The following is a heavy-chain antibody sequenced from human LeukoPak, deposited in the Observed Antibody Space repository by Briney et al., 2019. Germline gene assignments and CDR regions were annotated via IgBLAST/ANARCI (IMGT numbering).Heavy chain of an antibody. CDR3: ARDPYGDSPYWYFDL. Sequence: PSETLSLTCTVSGGSIISSAYYWSWIRQPPGKGLEWIGYIYYSGSTYYNPSLKSRVTISLDTSKNQFSLRLSSVTAADTAVYYCARDPYGDSPYWYFDLWGRGTLVTVSS. D-gene: IGHD4-17*01. J-gene: IGHJ2*01. CDR1: GGSIISSAYY. CDR2: IYYSGST. V-gene: IGHV4-31*03.